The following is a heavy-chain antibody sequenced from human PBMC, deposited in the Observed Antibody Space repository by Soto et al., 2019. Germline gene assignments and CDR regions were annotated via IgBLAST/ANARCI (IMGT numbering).Heavy chain of an antibody. CDR2: IIPIFGTA. D-gene: IGHD3-22*01. Sequence: SVKVSFKASGGTFSSYAISWVLHAPGQGLDWMGGIIPIFGTANYAQKFQGRVTITADESTSTAYMELSSLRSEDTAVYYCARGRRPDYYDSSGYGGPRDAFDIWGQGTLVTVSS. CDR3: ARGRRPDYYDSSGYGGPRDAFDI. V-gene: IGHV1-69*13. J-gene: IGHJ3*02. CDR1: GGTFSSYA.